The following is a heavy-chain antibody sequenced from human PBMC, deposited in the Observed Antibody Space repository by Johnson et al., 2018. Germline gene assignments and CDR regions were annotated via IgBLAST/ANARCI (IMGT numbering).Heavy chain of an antibody. V-gene: IGHV3-33*01. Sequence: QVQLVESGGGVVQPGRSLRLSCAASGFTFSGYGMHWVRQAPGKGLEWVAVRWSDGSNKYYADSVKGRLTISRDNSKNTLYLQMNSQRADETAVYYCARRRDVYCSGADCFIDAFDIWGQGTMITVSS. D-gene: IGHD2-15*01. CDR2: RWSDGSNK. CDR1: GFTFSGYG. CDR3: ARRRDVYCSGADCFIDAFDI. J-gene: IGHJ3*02.